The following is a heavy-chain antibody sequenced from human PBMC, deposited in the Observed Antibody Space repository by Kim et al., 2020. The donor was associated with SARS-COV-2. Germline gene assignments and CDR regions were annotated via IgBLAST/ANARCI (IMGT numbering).Heavy chain of an antibody. CDR2: IYYTGST. Sequence: SETLSLTCTVSGGFISSYYWSWIRQPPGKGLEWIGYIYYTGSTIYNPPLKSRVTISVDTSKNQFSLKLSSVTAADTAVYYCARQRDYGDYVPTGDYYMDVWGKGTTVTVSS. V-gene: IGHV4-59*08. J-gene: IGHJ6*03. CDR3: ARQRDYGDYVPTGDYYMDV. D-gene: IGHD4-17*01. CDR1: GGFISSYY.